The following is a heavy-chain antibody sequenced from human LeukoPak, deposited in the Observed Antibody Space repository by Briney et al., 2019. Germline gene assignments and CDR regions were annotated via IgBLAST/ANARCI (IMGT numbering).Heavy chain of an antibody. Sequence: SETLSLTCTVSGGSISSYYWSWIRQPPGKGLEWIGYIYYSGSTNYNPSLKSRVTISVDTSKNQFSLKLSSVTAADTAVYYCATDRRGNFDWFHILMDVWGQGTTVTVSS. CDR3: ATDRRGNFDWFHILMDV. J-gene: IGHJ6*02. CDR1: GGSISSYY. D-gene: IGHD3-9*01. V-gene: IGHV4-59*12. CDR2: IYYSGST.